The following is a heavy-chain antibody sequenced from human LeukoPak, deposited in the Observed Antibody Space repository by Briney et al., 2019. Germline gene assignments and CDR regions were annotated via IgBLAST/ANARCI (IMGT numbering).Heavy chain of an antibody. D-gene: IGHD3-3*01. CDR1: GGTFSSYA. Sequence: SVKVSCKASGGTFSSYAISWVRQAPGQGLEWMGGIIPIFGTANYAQKFQGRVTITTDESTSTAYMELSSLRSEDTAVYYCARGLRFLEWLLCYWGQGTLVTVSS. CDR2: IIPIFGTA. CDR3: ARGLRFLEWLLCY. V-gene: IGHV1-69*05. J-gene: IGHJ4*02.